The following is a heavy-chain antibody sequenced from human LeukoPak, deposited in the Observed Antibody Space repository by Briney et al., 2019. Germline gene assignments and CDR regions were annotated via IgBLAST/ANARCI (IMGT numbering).Heavy chain of an antibody. CDR3: ATERRYSSGRWDYYFDY. CDR2: INHSGGT. Sequence: SETLSLTCAVYGGSFSSYYWSWIRQPPGKGLGWIGEINHSGGTNYNPSLKSRVTISVDTPKNQFSLKLSSVTAADTAVYYCATERRYSSGRWDYYFDYWGQGTLVTVSS. V-gene: IGHV4-34*01. CDR1: GGSFSSYY. J-gene: IGHJ4*02. D-gene: IGHD6-19*01.